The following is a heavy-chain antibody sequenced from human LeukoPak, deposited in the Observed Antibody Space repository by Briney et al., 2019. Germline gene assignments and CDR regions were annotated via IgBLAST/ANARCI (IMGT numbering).Heavy chain of an antibody. CDR3: ARAKQSGGFDY. CDR2: IYTSGST. Sequence: SQTLSLTCTVSGGSISSGSYYWSWIRQPAGKGLEWIGRIYTSGSTNYNPSLKSRVTISVDTSKNQFSLKLSSVTAADTAVYYSARAKQSGGFDYWGQGTLVTVSS. CDR1: GGSISSGSYY. V-gene: IGHV4-61*02. D-gene: IGHD6-25*01. J-gene: IGHJ4*02.